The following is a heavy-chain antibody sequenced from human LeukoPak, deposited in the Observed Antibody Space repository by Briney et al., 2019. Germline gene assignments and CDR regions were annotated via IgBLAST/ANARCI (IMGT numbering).Heavy chain of an antibody. D-gene: IGHD3-22*01. Sequence: PGGSLRLSCAASGFTFSSYWMHWVRQAPGKGLVWVSRINSDGSSTSYADSVKGRFTVSRDNSKNTLFLQMNSLRAEDTAVYHCARMMTDFDGSGHDIQRGAFDIWGQGTMVTVS. J-gene: IGHJ3*02. CDR2: INSDGSST. V-gene: IGHV3-74*01. CDR3: ARMMTDFDGSGHDIQRGAFDI. CDR1: GFTFSSYW.